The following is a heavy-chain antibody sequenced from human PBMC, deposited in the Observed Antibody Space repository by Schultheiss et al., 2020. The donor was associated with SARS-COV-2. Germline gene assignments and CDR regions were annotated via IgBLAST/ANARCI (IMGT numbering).Heavy chain of an antibody. D-gene: IGHD5-18*01. CDR2: IYYSGST. Sequence: SETLSLTCSVSGDSIGTYYWNWVRQSPGKGLEWIGYIYYSGSTNYNPSLKSRVTISVDTSKNQFSLKLSSVTAADTAVYYCARYTAMAINWFDPWGQGTLVTVSS. V-gene: IGHV4-59*01. CDR1: GDSIGTYY. J-gene: IGHJ5*02. CDR3: ARYTAMAINWFDP.